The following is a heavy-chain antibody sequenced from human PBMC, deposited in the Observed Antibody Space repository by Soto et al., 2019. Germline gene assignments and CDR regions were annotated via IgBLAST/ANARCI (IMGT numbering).Heavy chain of an antibody. CDR3: ARADDFCSGYPKPYYFDF. J-gene: IGHJ4*02. D-gene: IGHD3-3*01. V-gene: IGHV4-30-4*01. Sequence: SETLSLTCTVSGGSISSGNYCWSWIRQPPGKGLEWIGNIYYSGSAYYKPSLESRVTISVDTSKNQFSLKLSSVTAADTAVYYCARADDFCSGYPKPYYFDFWAQGYLVTVSS. CDR2: IYYSGSA. CDR1: GGSISSGNYC.